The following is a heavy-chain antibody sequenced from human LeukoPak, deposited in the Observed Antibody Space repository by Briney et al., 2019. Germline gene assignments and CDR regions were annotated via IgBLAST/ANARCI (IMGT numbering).Heavy chain of an antibody. D-gene: IGHD2-2*02. CDR2: INHSGST. CDR3: ARQVVPAAIAD. CDR1: GGSLSGYY. J-gene: IGHJ4*02. Sequence: SETLSLTCAVYGGSLSGYYWSWIRQPPGKGLEWIGEINHSGSTNYNPSLKSRVTISVDTSKNQFSLKLSSVTAADTAVYYCARQVVPAAIADWGQGTLVTVSS. V-gene: IGHV4-34*01.